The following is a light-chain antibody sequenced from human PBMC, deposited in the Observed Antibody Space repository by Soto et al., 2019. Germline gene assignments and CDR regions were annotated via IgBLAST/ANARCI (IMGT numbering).Light chain of an antibody. CDR2: GDS. J-gene: IGLJ2*01. CDR1: SSNIGAGYD. CDR3: QSYDSSLSGSTV. V-gene: IGLV1-40*01. Sequence: QTVVTQPPSVSGAPGQRVTISCTGSSSNIGAGYDVHWYQQLPGTAPKLIIYGDSNRPSGVPDRFSGSKSGTSASLAITGLQAEDEADYYCQSYDSSLSGSTVFGGGTKLTVL.